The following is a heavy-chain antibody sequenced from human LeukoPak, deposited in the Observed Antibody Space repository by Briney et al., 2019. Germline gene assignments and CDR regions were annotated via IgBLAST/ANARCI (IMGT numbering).Heavy chain of an antibody. CDR1: GGSISSSNW. CDR3: AKDSGSYSRAFDI. V-gene: IGHV4-4*02. J-gene: IGHJ3*02. CDR2: IYHSGST. D-gene: IGHD1-26*01. Sequence: SGTLSLTCAVSGGSISSSNWWSWVRQPPGKGLEWIGEIYHSGSTNYNPSLKSRVTISVDKSTNQFSLKLSSVTAADTAVYYCAKDSGSYSRAFDIWGQGTMVTVSS.